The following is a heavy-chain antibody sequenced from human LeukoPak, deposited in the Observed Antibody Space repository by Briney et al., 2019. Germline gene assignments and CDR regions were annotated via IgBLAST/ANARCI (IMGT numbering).Heavy chain of an antibody. J-gene: IGHJ4*02. CDR1: GFTFSSYS. V-gene: IGHV3-21*01. Sequence: GSLRLSCAASGFTFSSYSMNWVRQAPGKGLEWVSSISSSSSYIYYADSVKGRFTISRDNAKNSLYLQMNSLRAEDTAVYYCARGFRAMVHRYFDYWGQGTLVTVSS. CDR3: ARGFRAMVHRYFDY. D-gene: IGHD5-18*01. CDR2: ISSSSSYI.